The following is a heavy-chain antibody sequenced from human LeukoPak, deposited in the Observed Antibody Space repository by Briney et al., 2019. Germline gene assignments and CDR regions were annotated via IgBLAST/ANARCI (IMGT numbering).Heavy chain of an antibody. CDR1: GFTFSSSA. CDR3: AKEMYSSSWYYFDF. V-gene: IGHV3-23*01. D-gene: IGHD6-13*01. Sequence: GSLRLSCAASGFTFSSSAMTWVRQAPGKGLEWVSAIGGSGRSTYYADSVKDRFTISRDNSRNTLYLQMNSLRAEDTALYYCAKEMYSSSWYYFDFWGQGTLVTVSS. J-gene: IGHJ4*02. CDR2: IGGSGRST.